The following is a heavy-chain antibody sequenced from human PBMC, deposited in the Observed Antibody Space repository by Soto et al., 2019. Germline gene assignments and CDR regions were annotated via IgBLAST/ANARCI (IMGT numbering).Heavy chain of an antibody. CDR2: ITSKTGDQ. CDR3: ARDLMPNDRGLGDLAY. J-gene: IGHJ4*02. CDR1: GFTFNKYS. Sequence: LRLSCAASGFTFNKYSMNWVRQAPGKGLEWVSSITSKTGDQYYADSVKGRFIISRDNTKNSLSLQVTSLRDEDTAVYYCARDLMPNDRGLGDLAYWGQGTLVTVSS. D-gene: IGHD1-1*01. V-gene: IGHV3-21*06.